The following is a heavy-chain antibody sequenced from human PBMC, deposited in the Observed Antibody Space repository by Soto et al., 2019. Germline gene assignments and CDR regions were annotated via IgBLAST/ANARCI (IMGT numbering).Heavy chain of an antibody. Sequence: GSLRLSCAASGFTFSSYAMSWVRQAPGKGLEWVSAISGSGGSTYYADSVKGRFTISRDNSKNTLYLQMNSLRAEDTAVYYCARKYYDILTGYQTLDYWGQGTLVTVSS. CDR3: ARKYYDILTGYQTLDY. D-gene: IGHD3-9*01. V-gene: IGHV3-23*01. CDR1: GFTFSSYA. J-gene: IGHJ4*02. CDR2: ISGSGGST.